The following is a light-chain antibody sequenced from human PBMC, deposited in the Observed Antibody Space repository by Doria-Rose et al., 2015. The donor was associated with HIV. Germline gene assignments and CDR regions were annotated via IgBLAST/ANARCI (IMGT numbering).Light chain of an antibody. V-gene: IGKV3-20*01. CDR3: HQYGTSWT. CDR2: DGS. CDR1: QSFSSTY. J-gene: IGKJ1*01. Sequence: EIVLTQSPGTLSLSPGERATLSCRASQSFSSTYLDWYQQKPGQAPSLLIYDGSTSATGIPDRFSASGSGTDSTLTINRLEPEDFALYYCHQYGTSWTFGQGTKVEI.